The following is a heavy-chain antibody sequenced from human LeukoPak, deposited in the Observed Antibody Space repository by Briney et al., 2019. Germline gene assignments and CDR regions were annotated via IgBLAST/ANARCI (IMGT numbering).Heavy chain of an antibody. Sequence: SETLSLTCTVSGGSISSYYWSWIRQPPGKGLEWIGEINHSGSTNYNPSLKSRVTISVDTSKNQFSLKLSSVTAADTAVYYCARGDYYYYMDVWGKGPRSPSP. J-gene: IGHJ6*03. V-gene: IGHV4-34*01. CDR2: INHSGST. CDR3: ARGDYYYYMDV. CDR1: GGSISSYY.